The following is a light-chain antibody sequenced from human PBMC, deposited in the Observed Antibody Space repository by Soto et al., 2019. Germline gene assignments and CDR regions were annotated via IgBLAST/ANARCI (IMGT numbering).Light chain of an antibody. CDR2: GAS. CDR1: QSVSSSY. V-gene: IGKV3-15*01. J-gene: IGKJ1*01. Sequence: EIVLTQSPGTLSLSPLERATLSFMASQSVSSSYLAWYQQKPGQAPRLLIYGASTRATGIPARFSGSGSGTEFTLTISSLQSEDFAVYYCQQYNNWPRTFGQGTKVDI. CDR3: QQYNNWPRT.